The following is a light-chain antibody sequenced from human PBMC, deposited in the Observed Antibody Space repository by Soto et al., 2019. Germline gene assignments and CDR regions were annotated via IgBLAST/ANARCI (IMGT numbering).Light chain of an antibody. V-gene: IGKV3-15*01. CDR2: DAS. Sequence: EIVMTQSPATLSVSPGERATLSCRASQSVGSNLAWYQQKPGQAPRLLIYDASTRATGIPARFSGSGSGTEFTLTISSLQSEDFAVYFCQQYNNWPPVFGGGTKVEIK. J-gene: IGKJ4*01. CDR3: QQYNNWPPV. CDR1: QSVGSN.